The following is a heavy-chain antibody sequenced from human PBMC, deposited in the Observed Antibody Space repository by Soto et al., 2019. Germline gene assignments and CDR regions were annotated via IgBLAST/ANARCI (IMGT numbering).Heavy chain of an antibody. CDR3: ARDVPPGYSSSWHDTGKYNWFDP. V-gene: IGHV4-4*07. CDR2: IYTSGST. Sequence: QVQLQESGPGLVKPSETLSLTCTVSGGSISSYYWSWIRQPAGKGLEWIGRIYTSGSTNYNPSLKSRVTMSVDTSKNQFSLKLSSVTAADTAVYYCARDVPPGYSSSWHDTGKYNWFDPWGQGTLVTVSS. CDR1: GGSISSYY. D-gene: IGHD6-13*01. J-gene: IGHJ5*02.